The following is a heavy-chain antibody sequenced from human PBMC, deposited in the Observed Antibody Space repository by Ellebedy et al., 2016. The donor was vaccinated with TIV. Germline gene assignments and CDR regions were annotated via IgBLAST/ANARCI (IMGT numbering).Heavy chain of an antibody. CDR3: ARDPSLGYSSSWYAHYYFDY. J-gene: IGHJ4*02. D-gene: IGHD6-13*01. CDR2: ISSSSSYI. V-gene: IGHV3-21*01. CDR1: GFTSSRSS. Sequence: GGSLRLSCAVSGFTSSRSSMSWVRQAPGKGLDWVSSISSSSSYIYYAVSVKGRFTISRDNAKNSLYLQMNSLRAEDTAVYYCARDPSLGYSSSWYAHYYFDYWGQGTLVTVSS.